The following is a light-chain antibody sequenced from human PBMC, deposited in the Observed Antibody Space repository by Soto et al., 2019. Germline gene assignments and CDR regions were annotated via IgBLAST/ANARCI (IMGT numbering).Light chain of an antibody. Sequence: DIQMTQSPSSLSASVGDRVTITCRASQTISSYLNWFQQKPGKAPKVLIYAASSLQSGVPSRFSGSGSGTDFTLTISSLQPEDFATYYCQQSYSIPYTFGQGTKVEI. V-gene: IGKV1-39*01. CDR2: AAS. J-gene: IGKJ2*01. CDR3: QQSYSIPYT. CDR1: QTISSY.